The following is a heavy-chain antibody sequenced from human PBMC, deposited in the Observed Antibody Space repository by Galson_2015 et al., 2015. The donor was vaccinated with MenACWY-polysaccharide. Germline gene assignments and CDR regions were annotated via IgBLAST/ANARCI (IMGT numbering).Heavy chain of an antibody. D-gene: IGHD5-12*01. CDR2: VYPGDSDA. CDR1: GYNFGSYW. V-gene: IGHV5-51*03. Sequence: QSGAEVKKPGESLKISCKGSGYNFGSYWIAWVRQMPGKGLGWMGSVYPGDSDAKYSPSFQGHVTFSVDKSISTAYLPWSSLKASDSAIYYCARLNSRGYSKNFVFETWGQGSLVIVSS. CDR3: ARLNSRGYSKNFVFET. J-gene: IGHJ4*02.